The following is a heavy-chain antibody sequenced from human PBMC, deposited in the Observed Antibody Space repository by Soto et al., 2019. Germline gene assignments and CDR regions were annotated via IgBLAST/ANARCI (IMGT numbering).Heavy chain of an antibody. J-gene: IGHJ6*02. CDR1: VFTFRDYY. CDR2: ISSSGSST. D-gene: IGHD4-17*01. Sequence: QVQLVESGGGLVKPGRSMRLSCSASVFTFRDYYMSWIRQAPGKGLQWVSHISSSGSSTYYADSVKGRFTSSRDNAKNSLLLQMNVLRADDTAVYYCARVVTTVTNRYYALDVWGQGTTVTVSS. CDR3: ARVVTTVTNRYYALDV. V-gene: IGHV3-11*01.